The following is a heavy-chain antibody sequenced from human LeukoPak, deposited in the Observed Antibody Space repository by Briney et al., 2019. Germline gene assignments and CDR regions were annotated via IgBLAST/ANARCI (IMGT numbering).Heavy chain of an antibody. V-gene: IGHV3-23*01. Sequence: GRSLRLSCAASGFTFSSYGMSRVRQAPGKGLEWVSAISGSGGSTYYADSVKGRFTISRDNSKNTLYLQMNSLRAEDTAVYYCAREVIAAAGSTFDYWGQGTLVTVSS. D-gene: IGHD6-13*01. J-gene: IGHJ4*02. CDR1: GFTFSSYG. CDR3: AREVIAAAGSTFDY. CDR2: ISGSGGST.